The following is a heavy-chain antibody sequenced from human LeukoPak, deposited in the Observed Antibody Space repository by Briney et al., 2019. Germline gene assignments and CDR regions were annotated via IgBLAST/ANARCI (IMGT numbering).Heavy chain of an antibody. CDR1: GFTFSDYG. CDR3: AKDRHPKFGGADCYQDY. D-gene: IGHD2-21*01. J-gene: IGHJ4*02. CDR2: IRYDGANK. V-gene: IGHV3-30*02. Sequence: GGSLRLSCAASGFTFSDYGMQWVRQAPGKGLEWVAFIRYDGANKYYVDSVKGRFTISRDNSKNTLFLQVNSLRGEDTAVYHCAKDRHPKFGGADCYQDYWGQGTLVTVSS.